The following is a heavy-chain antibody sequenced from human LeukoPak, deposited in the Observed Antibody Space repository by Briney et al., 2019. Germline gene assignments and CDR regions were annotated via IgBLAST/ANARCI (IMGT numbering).Heavy chain of an antibody. J-gene: IGHJ3*01. CDR1: GFTFSGFW. CDR3: ARSSYSSSSSV. CDR2: INSDGSEG. Sequence: GGSPRLSCAVSGFTFSGFWMSWSRQAPGKGLEWVASINSDGSEGYYADVVKGRFTTSRDNAKNSLYLQINSLRAEDTAVYYCARSSYSSSSSVWGQGTMVTVSS. V-gene: IGHV3-7*03. D-gene: IGHD6-6*01.